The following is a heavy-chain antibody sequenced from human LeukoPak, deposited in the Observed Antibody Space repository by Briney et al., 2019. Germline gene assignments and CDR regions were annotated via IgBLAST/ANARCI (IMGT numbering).Heavy chain of an antibody. CDR1: GYSFTSYW. CDR3: ARNTYYCDSSGYYSDY. V-gene: IGHV5-51*01. D-gene: IGHD3-22*01. J-gene: IGHJ4*02. CDR2: IYPGDSDA. Sequence: GESLKISCKGSGYSFTSYWIGWVRQMPGKGLEWMGIIYPGDSDARYSPSFQGQVTISADKSISTAYLQWSSLKASDTAMYYCARNTYYCDSSGYYSDYWGQGTLVTVSS.